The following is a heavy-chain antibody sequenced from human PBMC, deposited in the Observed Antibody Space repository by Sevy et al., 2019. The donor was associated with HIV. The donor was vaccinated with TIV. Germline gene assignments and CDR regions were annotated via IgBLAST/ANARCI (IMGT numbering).Heavy chain of an antibody. CDR3: ARDSGGGYCSSTSCYRYYGMDV. J-gene: IGHJ6*02. CDR2: ISSSGSTI. D-gene: IGHD2-2*02. Sequence: GGSLRLSCAASGFTFSSYEMNWVRHAPGKGLEWVSYISSSGSTIYYADSVKGRFTISRDNAKNSLYLQMNSLRAEDTAVYYCARDSGGGYCSSTSCYRYYGMDVWGQGTTVTVSS. V-gene: IGHV3-48*03. CDR1: GFTFSSYE.